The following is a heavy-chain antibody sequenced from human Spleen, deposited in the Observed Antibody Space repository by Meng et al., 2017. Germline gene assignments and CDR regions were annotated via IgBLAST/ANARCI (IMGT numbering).Heavy chain of an antibody. V-gene: IGHV4-59*12. CDR2: IYYSGST. Sequence: SETLSLTCTVSGGSISSYYWSWIRQPPGKGLEWIGYIYYSGSTNYNPSLKSRVTISVDTSKNQFSLKLSSVTAADTAVYYCAREVLPAFVHSSDRRGYYFDYWGQGTLVTVSS. D-gene: IGHD6-19*01. CDR1: GGSISSYY. J-gene: IGHJ4*02. CDR3: AREVLPAFVHSSDRRGYYFDY.